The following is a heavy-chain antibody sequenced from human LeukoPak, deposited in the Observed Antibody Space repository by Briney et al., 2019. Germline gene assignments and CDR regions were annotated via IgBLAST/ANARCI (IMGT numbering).Heavy chain of an antibody. CDR1: GFTLDEYA. Sequence: PGRSLRLSCPASGFTLDEYAMHWVRPAPGRGLEWVAGISWSSSRRGYADFVNRRFTISRDNVKNSFYLQMNSLRAEDTALYYCAKGPIAELFPYYFDYWGQGTLVTVSS. CDR3: AKGPIAELFPYYFDY. J-gene: IGHJ4*02. V-gene: IGHV3-9*01. CDR2: ISWSSSRR. D-gene: IGHD3-10*01.